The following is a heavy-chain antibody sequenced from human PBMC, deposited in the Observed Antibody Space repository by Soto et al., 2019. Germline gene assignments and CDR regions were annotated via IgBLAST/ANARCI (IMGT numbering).Heavy chain of an antibody. CDR1: GFSVSRGSDY. J-gene: IGHJ4*02. D-gene: IGHD3-22*01. CDR3: ARITSSGYYIDY. Sequence: SATLSLTCTFSGFSVSRGSDYLRWLRPPPGKGLEWIGYIYYSGSTNYNPSLKSRVTISVDTSKNQFSLKLSSVTAADTAVYYCARITSSGYYIDYWVQGTLVTFSS. V-gene: IGHV4-61*01. CDR2: IYYSGST.